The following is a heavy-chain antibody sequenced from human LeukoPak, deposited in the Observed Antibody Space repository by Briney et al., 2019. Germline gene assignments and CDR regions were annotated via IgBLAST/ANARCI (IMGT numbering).Heavy chain of an antibody. CDR2: IRYDGNNK. J-gene: IGHJ6*03. CDR3: AGGGFGEAYYYYYYMDV. CDR1: GFTFSNYG. V-gene: IGHV3-30*02. Sequence: GGSLRLSCAASGFTFSNYGMHWVRQAPGKGLEWVAFIRYDGNNKYYANSVKGRFTISRDNSKNTLFLQMNSLRAEDTAVYYCAGGGFGEAYYYYYYMDVWGKGTTVTISS. D-gene: IGHD3-10*01.